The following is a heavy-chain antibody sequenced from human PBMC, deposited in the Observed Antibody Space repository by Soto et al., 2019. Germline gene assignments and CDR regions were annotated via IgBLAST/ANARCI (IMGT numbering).Heavy chain of an antibody. Sequence: QVQLQESGPGLVKPSETLSLTCTVSGGSISSYYWSWIRQPPGKGLEWIGYIYYSGSTNYNPSLNRRVTISVATSTIQSALKLSSVTAADTAVYYCASRWGRTFDYWGQGTLVTVSS. V-gene: IGHV4-59*08. CDR2: IYYSGST. D-gene: IGHD1-26*01. J-gene: IGHJ4*02. CDR1: GGSISSYY. CDR3: ASRWGRTFDY.